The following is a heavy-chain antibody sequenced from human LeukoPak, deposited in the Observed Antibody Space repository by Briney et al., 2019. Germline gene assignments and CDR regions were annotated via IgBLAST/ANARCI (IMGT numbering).Heavy chain of an antibody. D-gene: IGHD3-22*01. Sequence: GRSLRLSCAASGFTFSSYAMHWVRQAPGKGLEWVAVISYDGSNKYYADSVKGRFTISRDNSKNTLYLRMNSLRAEDTAVYYCARTTYYYDSSGYLDYWGQGTLVTVSS. CDR1: GFTFSSYA. CDR3: ARTTYYYDSSGYLDY. CDR2: ISYDGSNK. V-gene: IGHV3-30-3*01. J-gene: IGHJ4*02.